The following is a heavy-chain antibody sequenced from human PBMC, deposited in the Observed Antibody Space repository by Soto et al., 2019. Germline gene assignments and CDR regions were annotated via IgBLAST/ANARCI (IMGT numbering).Heavy chain of an antibody. CDR1: GFTFDSYG. V-gene: IGHV3-30*18. D-gene: IGHD4-17*01. CDR2: ISSDGNNK. Sequence: QVQLVESGGGVVQPGRSLRLSCAASGFTFDSYGMHWVRQAPGKGLEWVAVISSDGNNKYYADSVKGRFSIYRDNFNNILYLQMSSRRVQDTAVYYCVKDLLKNTGTTCGSWGQGTVVTVSS. CDR3: VKDLLKNTGTTCGS. J-gene: IGHJ5*02.